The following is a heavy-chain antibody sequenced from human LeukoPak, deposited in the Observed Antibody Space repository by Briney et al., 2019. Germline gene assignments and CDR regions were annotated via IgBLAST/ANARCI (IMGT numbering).Heavy chain of an antibody. CDR3: AKDTVTTGTDH. CDR2: IIGSGSST. J-gene: IGHJ4*02. D-gene: IGHD4-17*01. Sequence: GGSLRLSCAASGFTFSSYGMSWVRQAPGKGLQWVSVIIGSGSSTYYADSVKGRFTISRDNSKNTLYLQMNSLRAEDTAVYYCAKDTVTTGTDHWGQGTLVTVSS. CDR1: GFTFSSYG. V-gene: IGHV3-23*01.